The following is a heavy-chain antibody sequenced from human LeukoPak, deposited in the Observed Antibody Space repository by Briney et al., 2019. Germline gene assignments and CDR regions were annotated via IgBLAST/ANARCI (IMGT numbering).Heavy chain of an antibody. J-gene: IGHJ4*02. CDR2: IYSSGST. CDR3: ARVGLNYYDRYFDY. Sequence: SQTLSLTCTVSGGSISSGAYCWSWIRQHPGKGLEWIGYIYSSGSTDYNPSLKSQVTISVDTSKNQFSLKLSSVTAADTAVYYCARVGLNYYDRYFDYWGQGTLVTVSS. D-gene: IGHD3-22*01. V-gene: IGHV4-31*01. CDR1: GGSISSGAYC.